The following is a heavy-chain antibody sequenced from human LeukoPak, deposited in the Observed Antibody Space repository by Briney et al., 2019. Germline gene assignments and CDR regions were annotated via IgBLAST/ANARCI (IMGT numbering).Heavy chain of an antibody. Sequence: GGSLRLSCAASGFTFSSYWMHWVRQAPGKGLVWVSRINSDGSSTSYADSVKGRFTISRDNAKNSLYLQMNSLRAEDTAVYYCARERSWYYYGSGSYYFDYWGQGTLVTVSS. D-gene: IGHD3-10*01. CDR3: ARERSWYYYGSGSYYFDY. J-gene: IGHJ4*02. V-gene: IGHV3-74*01. CDR1: GFTFSSYW. CDR2: INSDGSST.